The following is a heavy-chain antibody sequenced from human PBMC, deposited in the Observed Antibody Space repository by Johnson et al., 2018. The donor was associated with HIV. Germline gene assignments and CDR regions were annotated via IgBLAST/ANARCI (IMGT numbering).Heavy chain of an antibody. J-gene: IGHJ3*02. CDR1: GFSFSSYG. CDR3: AKERRLVRAFDI. V-gene: IGHV3-30*18. CDR2: ISYDGSNK. Sequence: QVQLVESGGGVVQPGRSLRLSCAASGFSFSSYGMHWVRQAPGKGLEWVAVISYDGSNKYYADSVKGRFTISRDNSKDMLYLQMTSLRAEDTAVYYCAKERRLVRAFDIWGQGTMVTVSS. D-gene: IGHD6-6*01.